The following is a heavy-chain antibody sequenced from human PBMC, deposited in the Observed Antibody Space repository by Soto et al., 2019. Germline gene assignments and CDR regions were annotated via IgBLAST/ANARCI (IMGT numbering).Heavy chain of an antibody. CDR1: GFTFSSYS. CDR2: ISSSSSYI. V-gene: IGHV3-21*01. D-gene: IGHD2-2*03. Sequence: GGSLRLSCAASGFTFSSYSMNWVRQAPGKGLEWVSSISSSSSYIYYADSVKGRFTISRDNAKNSLYLQMNSLRAEDTAVYYCARAMDIVPSPLYLFDYWGQGTLVTVSS. CDR3: ARAMDIVPSPLYLFDY. J-gene: IGHJ4*02.